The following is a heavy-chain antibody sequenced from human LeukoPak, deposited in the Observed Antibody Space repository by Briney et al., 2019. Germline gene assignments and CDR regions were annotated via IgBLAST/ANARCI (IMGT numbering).Heavy chain of an antibody. D-gene: IGHD5-18*01. Sequence: ASVKVSCKASGRTFSSYAISWVRQAPGQGLEWMGRIIPILGIANYAQKFQGRVTITADKSTSTAYMELSSLRSEDTAVYYCARDAGYSYGSPFDYWGQGTLVTVSS. V-gene: IGHV1-69*04. CDR2: IIPILGIA. CDR3: ARDAGYSYGSPFDY. CDR1: GRTFSSYA. J-gene: IGHJ4*02.